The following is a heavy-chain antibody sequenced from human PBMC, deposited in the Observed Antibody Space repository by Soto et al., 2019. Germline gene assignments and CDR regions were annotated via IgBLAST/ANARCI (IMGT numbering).Heavy chain of an antibody. CDR2: IIPIFGTA. CDR3: ARVGAVAGTYYYGMDV. Sequence: SVKVSCKASGGPFSSYAISLVRQAPGQGLEWMGGIIPIFGTANYAQKFQGRVTITADESTSTAYMELSSLRPEDTAVYYCARVGAVAGTYYYGMDVWGQGTPVTVSS. D-gene: IGHD6-19*01. V-gene: IGHV1-69*13. CDR1: GGPFSSYA. J-gene: IGHJ6*01.